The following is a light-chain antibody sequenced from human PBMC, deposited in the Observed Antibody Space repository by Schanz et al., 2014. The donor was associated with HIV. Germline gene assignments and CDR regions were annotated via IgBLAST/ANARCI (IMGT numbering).Light chain of an antibody. CDR3: SSYTTSGSLV. J-gene: IGLJ3*02. V-gene: IGLV2-14*03. CDR1: SSNVGGYHY. CDR2: DVS. Sequence: QSALTQPASGSGSPGQSITISCNGTSSNVGGYHYLPWYQQHPGKAPKLIIYDVSNRPSGVSNRFSGSKSGSTASLTVSGLQPEDEADYYCSSYTTSGSLVFGGGTKLTVL.